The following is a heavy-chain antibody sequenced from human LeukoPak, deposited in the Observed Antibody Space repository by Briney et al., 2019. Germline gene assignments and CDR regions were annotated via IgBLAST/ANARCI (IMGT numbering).Heavy chain of an antibody. CDR3: ARDRGWFGEPCYGMDV. Sequence: EASVRVSCKASGYTFTSYYMHWVRQAPGQGLEWMGIINPSGGSTSYAQKFQGRVTMTRDTSTSTVYMELRSLRSDDTAVYYCARDRGWFGEPCYGMDVWGKGTTVTVSS. CDR1: GYTFTSYY. J-gene: IGHJ6*04. D-gene: IGHD3-10*01. V-gene: IGHV1-46*01. CDR2: INPSGGST.